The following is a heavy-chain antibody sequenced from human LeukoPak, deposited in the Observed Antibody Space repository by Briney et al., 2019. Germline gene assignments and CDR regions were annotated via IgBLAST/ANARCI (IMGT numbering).Heavy chain of an antibody. D-gene: IGHD1-26*01. V-gene: IGHV1-69*13. CDR3: ARDGVGATKRGAFDY. J-gene: IGHJ4*02. Sequence: SVRVSCKASGGTFSSYAISWVRQAPGQGLEWMGGIIPIFDTANYAQKFQGRVTITADESTSTAYMELSSLKSEDTAVYYCARDGVGATKRGAFDYWGQGTLVTVSS. CDR1: GGTFSSYA. CDR2: IIPIFDTA.